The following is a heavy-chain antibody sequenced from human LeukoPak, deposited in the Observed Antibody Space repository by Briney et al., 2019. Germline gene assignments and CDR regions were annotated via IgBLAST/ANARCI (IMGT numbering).Heavy chain of an antibody. CDR2: IYYSGST. CDR1: GGSISSSSYY. Sequence: PSETLSLTCTVSGGSISSSSYYWGWIRQPPGKGLEWIGSIYYSGSTYYNPSLKSRVTISVDTSKNQFSLKLSSVTAADTAVYYCARLSGITIVRDFDYWGQGTLVTVSS. V-gene: IGHV4-39*01. J-gene: IGHJ4*02. CDR3: ARLSGITIVRDFDY. D-gene: IGHD3-10*01.